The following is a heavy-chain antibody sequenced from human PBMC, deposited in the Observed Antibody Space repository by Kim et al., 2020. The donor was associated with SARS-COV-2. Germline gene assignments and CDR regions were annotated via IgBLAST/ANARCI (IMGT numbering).Heavy chain of an antibody. CDR2: IYYSGST. Sequence: SETLSLTCTVSGGSISSSSYYWGWIRQPPGKGLEWIGSIYYSGSTYYNPSLKSRVTISVDTSKNQFSLKLSSVTAADTAVYYCASCTLPKPVVTALDAFDIWGQGTMVTVSS. J-gene: IGHJ3*02. D-gene: IGHD2-21*02. CDR1: GGSISSSSYY. CDR3: ASCTLPKPVVTALDAFDI. V-gene: IGHV4-39*01.